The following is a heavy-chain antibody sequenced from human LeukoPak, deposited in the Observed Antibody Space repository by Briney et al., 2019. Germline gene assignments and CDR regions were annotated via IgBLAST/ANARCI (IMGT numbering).Heavy chain of an antibody. D-gene: IGHD6-6*01. J-gene: IGHJ4*03. CDR3: ATRSSTLAAARCFDD. V-gene: IGHV4-34*01. CDR2: IDHRGSS. CDR1: GESFSAYF. Sequence: PSETLSLTCAVHGESFSAYFWSWIRQVPGKGLEWIGEIDHRGSSNYNPPLKSRATISVDTSKSHFSLSLTSVTAADTAVYYCATRSSTLAAARCFDDWGQGTVVTVSS.